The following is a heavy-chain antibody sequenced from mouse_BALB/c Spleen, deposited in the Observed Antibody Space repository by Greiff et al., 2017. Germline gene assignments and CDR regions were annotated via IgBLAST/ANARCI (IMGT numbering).Heavy chain of an antibody. CDR3: AIYDYDEGFAY. D-gene: IGHD2-4*01. Sequence: EVHLVESGGGLVKPGGSLKLSCAASGFTFSSYAMSWVRQSPEKRLEWVAEISSGGSYTYYPDTVTGRFTISRDNAKNTLYLEMSSLRSEDTAMYYCAIYDYDEGFAYWGQGTLVTVSA. CDR2: ISSGGSYT. J-gene: IGHJ3*01. CDR1: GFTFSSYA. V-gene: IGHV5-9-4*01.